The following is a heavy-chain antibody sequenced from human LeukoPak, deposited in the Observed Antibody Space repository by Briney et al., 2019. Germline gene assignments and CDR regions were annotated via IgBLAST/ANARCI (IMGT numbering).Heavy chain of an antibody. V-gene: IGHV3-23*01. CDR2: ISDSGGST. D-gene: IGHD3-22*01. Sequence: GGSLRLSCAVSGITLSNYGMSWVRQAPGKGLEWVAGISDSGGSTKYADSVKGRFTISRDNPKNILYLQMNSLRAEDTAVYFCAKRGVVIRVILVGFHKEAYYFDSWGQGALVTVSS. CDR1: GITLSNYG. J-gene: IGHJ4*02. CDR3: AKRGVVIRVILVGFHKEAYYFDS.